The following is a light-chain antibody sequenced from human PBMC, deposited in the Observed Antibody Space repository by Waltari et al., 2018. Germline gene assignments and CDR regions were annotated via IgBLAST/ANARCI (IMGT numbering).Light chain of an antibody. CDR2: DVD. Sequence: QSALTQPASVSGSPGQSITIDCSGTSIDIGGYNYVPLYQQHPGRVPKLLIYDVDHRPSGIADRFSGSKSGNTASLTISGLQAEDEADYFCSSYTDSRTGVFGGGTKLTVL. CDR1: SIDIGGYNY. CDR3: SSYTDSRTGV. J-gene: IGLJ3*02. V-gene: IGLV2-14*03.